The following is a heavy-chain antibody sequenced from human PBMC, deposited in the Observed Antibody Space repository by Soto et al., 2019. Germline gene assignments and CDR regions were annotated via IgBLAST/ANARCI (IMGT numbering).Heavy chain of an antibody. J-gene: IGHJ6*02. CDR2: ISFTGDSR. V-gene: IGHV3-23*01. CDR1: GFNFNAYV. CDR3: AKKSCSSPGCPYGMDV. D-gene: IGHD2-2*01. Sequence: GGSLELSCAASGFNFNAYVMNWVGQAPGKGLEWVSIISFTGDSRYYADSVKDRFTISRDNSQNTLYLQMNSLRAEDTAVYYCAKKSCSSPGCPYGMDVWGQGTTVTVSS.